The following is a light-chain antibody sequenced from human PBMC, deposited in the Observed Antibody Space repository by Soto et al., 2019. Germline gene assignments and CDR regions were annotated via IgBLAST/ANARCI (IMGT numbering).Light chain of an antibody. CDR3: SSYISSSTLV. V-gene: IGLV2-14*03. CDR2: DVT. Sequence: QSALTQPASVSGSPGQSITISCTGTTSDVGAYNYVSWYQQHPGKAPQLMIYDVTNRPSGVSNRFSGSKSGNTASLTISGLQAEDEADYYCSSYISSSTLVFGGGNKVTVL. J-gene: IGLJ3*02. CDR1: TSDVGAYNY.